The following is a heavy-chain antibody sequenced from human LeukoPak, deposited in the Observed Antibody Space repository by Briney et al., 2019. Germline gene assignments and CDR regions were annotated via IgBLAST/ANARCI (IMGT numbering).Heavy chain of an antibody. Sequence: GGSLRLSCAASGFTFSSYAMTWVRQAPGKGLEWVSAISSGGGSTYYADSVKGRFTISRDNSKNTLSLQMNSLRAEDTAVYYCAQGVGWLSKRFDYWGQGTLVTVSS. CDR2: ISSGGGST. J-gene: IGHJ4*02. V-gene: IGHV3-23*01. D-gene: IGHD5-24*01. CDR3: AQGVGWLSKRFDY. CDR1: GFTFSSYA.